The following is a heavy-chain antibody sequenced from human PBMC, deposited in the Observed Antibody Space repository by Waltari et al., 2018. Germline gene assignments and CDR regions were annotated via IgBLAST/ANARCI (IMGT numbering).Heavy chain of an antibody. CDR1: GGSISSSSDY. V-gene: IGHV4-39*01. CDR2: IYYSGST. D-gene: IGHD3-10*01. J-gene: IGHJ3*02. CDR3: ARLHGVDAFDI. Sequence: QLQLQESGPGLVKPSETLSLTCTVSGGSISSSSDYWGWIRQPTGKGLEWIGSIYYSGSTSYTPSLNTRVTIPVDTTKNQFSLKLVSVTAAATAVYYCARLHGVDAFDIWGQGTMVTVSS.